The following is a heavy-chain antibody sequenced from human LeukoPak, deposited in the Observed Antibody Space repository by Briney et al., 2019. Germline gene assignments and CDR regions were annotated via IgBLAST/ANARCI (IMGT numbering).Heavy chain of an antibody. D-gene: IGHD6-13*01. CDR3: ARQGSSWNRFDY. J-gene: IGHJ4*02. V-gene: IGHV5-51*01. CDR2: IYPGDSDT. CDR1: GYTFTSYG. Sequence: KVSCKASGYTFTSYGISWVRQAPGQGLEWMGIIYPGDSDTRYSPSFQGQVTISADKSISTAYLQWSSLKASDTAMYYCARQGSSWNRFDYWGQGTLVTVSS.